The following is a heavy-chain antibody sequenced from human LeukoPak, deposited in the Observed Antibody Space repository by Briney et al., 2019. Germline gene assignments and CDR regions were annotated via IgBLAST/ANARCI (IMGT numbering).Heavy chain of an antibody. CDR2: IYYSGST. V-gene: IGHV4-31*03. CDR3: AGSYCSGGSCYSGWYFDL. D-gene: IGHD2-15*01. J-gene: IGHJ2*01. Sequence: SQTLSLTCTVSGGSISSGGYYWSWIRQHPGKGLEWIGYIYYSGSTYYNPSLKSRVTISVDTSKNQFSLKLSSVTAADTAVYYCAGSYCSGGSCYSGWYFDLWGRGTLVTVSS. CDR1: GGSISSGGYY.